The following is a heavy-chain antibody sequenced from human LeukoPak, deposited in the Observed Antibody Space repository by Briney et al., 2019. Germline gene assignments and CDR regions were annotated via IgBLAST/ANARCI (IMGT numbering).Heavy chain of an antibody. D-gene: IGHD6-19*01. CDR2: ISYDGRNK. CDR1: GFTFSSYG. J-gene: IGHJ3*02. V-gene: IGHV3-30*18. Sequence: GGSLRLSCAASGFTFSSYGMHWVRQAPGKGLEWVAVISYDGRNKYYADSVKGRFTISRDNSKNTLYLQMNSLRAEDTAVYCCAKGDSSGWSGDDAFDIWGQGTMVTVSS. CDR3: AKGDSSGWSGDDAFDI.